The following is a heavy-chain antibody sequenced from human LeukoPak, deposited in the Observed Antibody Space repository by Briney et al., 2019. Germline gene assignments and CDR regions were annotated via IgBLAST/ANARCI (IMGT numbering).Heavy chain of an antibody. Sequence: PGGSLRLSCAASGFTFSSYGMHWVRQAPGKGLERVAVISYDGSNKYYADSVKGRFTISRDNSKNTLYLQMNSLRAEDTAVYYCAKDLYYYDSSGYYTPPSDYYYGMDVWGQGTTVTVSS. J-gene: IGHJ6*02. V-gene: IGHV3-30*18. CDR2: ISYDGSNK. D-gene: IGHD3-22*01. CDR3: AKDLYYYDSSGYYTPPSDYYYGMDV. CDR1: GFTFSSYG.